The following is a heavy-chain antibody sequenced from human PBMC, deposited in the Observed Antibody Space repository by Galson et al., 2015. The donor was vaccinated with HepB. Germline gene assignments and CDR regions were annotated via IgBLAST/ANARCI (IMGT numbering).Heavy chain of an antibody. CDR3: ARKACSRTSCDGIYYYYYYMDV. CDR1: GGTFSSYA. J-gene: IGHJ6*03. Sequence: SVKVSCKASGGTFSSYAISWVRQAPGQGLEWMGGIIPIFGTANYAQKFQGRVTITADESTSTAYMEMSSLRSEDTAVYYCARKACSRTSCDGIYYYYYYMDVWGKGTTVTVSS. D-gene: IGHD2-2*01. CDR2: IIPIFGTA. V-gene: IGHV1-69*13.